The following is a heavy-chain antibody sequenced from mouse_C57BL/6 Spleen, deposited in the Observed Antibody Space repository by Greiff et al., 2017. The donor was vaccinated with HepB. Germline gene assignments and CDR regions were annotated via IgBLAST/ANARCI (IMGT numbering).Heavy chain of an antibody. D-gene: IGHD1-1*01. CDR2: ISDGGSYT. J-gene: IGHJ2*01. Sequence: EVKVVESGGGLVKPGGSLKLSCAASGFTFSSYAMSWVRQTPEKRLEWVATISDGGSYTYYPDNVKGRFTISRDNAKNNLYLQMSHLKSEDTAMYYCARENYYGSSFHFDYWGQGTTLTVSS. CDR1: GFTFSSYA. V-gene: IGHV5-4*01. CDR3: ARENYYGSSFHFDY.